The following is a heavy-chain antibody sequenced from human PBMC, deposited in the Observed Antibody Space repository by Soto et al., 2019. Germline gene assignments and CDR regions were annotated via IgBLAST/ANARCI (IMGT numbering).Heavy chain of an antibody. D-gene: IGHD6-19*01. CDR3: ARGIAVAGVDYYYYGMDV. CDR1: GYTFTSYA. CDR2: INAGNGNT. Sequence: GASVKVSCKASGYTFTSYAMHWVRQAPGQRLEWMGWINAGNGNTKYSQKFQGRVTITRDTSASTAYMELSSLRSEDTAVYYCARGIAVAGVDYYYYGMDVWGQGTTVTVSS. J-gene: IGHJ6*02. V-gene: IGHV1-3*01.